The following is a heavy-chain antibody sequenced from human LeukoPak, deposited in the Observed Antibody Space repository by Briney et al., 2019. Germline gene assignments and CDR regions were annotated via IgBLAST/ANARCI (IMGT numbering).Heavy chain of an antibody. Sequence: GGSLRLSCAASRFTFSSYAMSWVRQAPGKGLEWVSAISGGGAGTYYADSVKGRFTISRDNSKNTLYLQMYSLRAEDTAVYYCARLPAAINGYFDPWGQGTLVTVSS. CDR2: ISGGGAGT. J-gene: IGHJ5*02. CDR1: RFTFSSYA. D-gene: IGHD2-2*01. V-gene: IGHV3-23*01. CDR3: ARLPAAINGYFDP.